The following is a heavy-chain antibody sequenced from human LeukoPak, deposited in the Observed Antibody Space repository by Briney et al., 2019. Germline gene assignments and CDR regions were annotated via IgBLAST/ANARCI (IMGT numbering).Heavy chain of an antibody. D-gene: IGHD3-22*01. CDR2: LSSSSSYI. CDR3: ARGNYYDGYFDY. Sequence: GGSLRLSCAASGFSFSSYSMNWVRQAPWKGLEWVSSLSSSSSYIYYADSVKGRFTISRDNPKNSLYLQINSLRAEDTAVYYCARGNYYDGYFDYWGQGTLVTVSS. J-gene: IGHJ4*02. V-gene: IGHV3-21*01. CDR1: GFSFSSYS.